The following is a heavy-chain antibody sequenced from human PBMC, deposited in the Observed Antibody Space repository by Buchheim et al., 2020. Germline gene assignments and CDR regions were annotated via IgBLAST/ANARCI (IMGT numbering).Heavy chain of an antibody. V-gene: IGHV4-39*02. CDR3: ARDISESYSHYYYYLDV. D-gene: IGHD1-26*01. J-gene: IGHJ6*03. CDR1: GGSISSSSYY. Sequence: QLQLQESGPGLVKPSETLSLPCTVSGGSISSSSYYWGWIRQPPGKGLEWIGGIYYSWSTYYNPSLKSRVNLSVHPSQNHFSLKQSSVTAADTAVYYCARDISESYSHYYYYLDVWGKGTT. CDR2: IYYSWST.